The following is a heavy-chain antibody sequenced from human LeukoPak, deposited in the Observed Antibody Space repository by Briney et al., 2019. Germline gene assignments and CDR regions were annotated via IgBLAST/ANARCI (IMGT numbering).Heavy chain of an antibody. J-gene: IGHJ4*02. D-gene: IGHD2-15*01. Sequence: SETLSLTCTVSGGSISSYYWSWIRQPPGKGLEWIGEINHSGSTNYNPSLKSRVTISVDTSKNQFSLKLSSVTAADTAVYYCARGRPVVVVAATHHYFDYWGQGTLVTVSS. CDR2: INHSGST. CDR1: GGSISSYY. V-gene: IGHV4-34*01. CDR3: ARGRPVVVVAATHHYFDY.